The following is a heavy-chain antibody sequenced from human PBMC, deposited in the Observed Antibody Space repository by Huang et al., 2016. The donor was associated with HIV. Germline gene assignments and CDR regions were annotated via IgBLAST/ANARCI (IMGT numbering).Heavy chain of an antibody. D-gene: IGHD5-18*01. CDR1: GFPFSSDR. CDR3: AMGYGPFDF. Sequence: EVHLVESGGGLVQPGGSLVLYCAASGFPFSSDRMNWVSQTPGKGLEWVSYSRSTGSAKYDADSVKDRFTISRDKANNSLYLQMNSLRAEDAGVYFCAMGYGPFDFWGQGTLVTVSS. CDR2: SRSTGSAK. V-gene: IGHV3-48*01. J-gene: IGHJ4*02.